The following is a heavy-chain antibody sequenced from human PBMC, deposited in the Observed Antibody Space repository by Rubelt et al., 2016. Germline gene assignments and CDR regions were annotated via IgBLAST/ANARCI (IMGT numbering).Heavy chain of an antibody. J-gene: IGHJ5*02. Sequence: PNSGGTNYAQKFQGRVTMTRDTSLSTAYMELSRLRSDDTAVYYCARAYSSSSGRFGPWGQGTLVTVSS. CDR2: PNSGGT. V-gene: IGHV1-2*02. D-gene: IGHD6-6*01. CDR3: ARAYSSSSGRFGP.